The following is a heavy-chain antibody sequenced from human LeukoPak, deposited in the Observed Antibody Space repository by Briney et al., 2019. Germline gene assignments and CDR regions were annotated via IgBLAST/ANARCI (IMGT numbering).Heavy chain of an antibody. V-gene: IGHV1-18*01. CDR3: ARASAHWSDY. Sequence: GASVKVSCKASGYMFSNYVISWVRQAPGQGLEWMGWIRVYNGNTNYAQKFQGRLTMTTDTSTSTAYMELRSLTSDDTAIYYCARASAHWSDYWGQGTLVTVSS. D-gene: IGHD2-8*02. CDR1: GYMFSNYV. J-gene: IGHJ4*02. CDR2: IRVYNGNT.